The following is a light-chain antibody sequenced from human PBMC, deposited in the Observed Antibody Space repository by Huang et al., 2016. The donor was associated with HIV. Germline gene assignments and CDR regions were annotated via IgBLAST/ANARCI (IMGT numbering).Light chain of an antibody. CDR3: QQYNNWPWT. CDR2: GAA. J-gene: IGKJ1*01. V-gene: IGKV3-15*01. Sequence: EKVMTQSPATLSVSPGERATLSCRASPSVSSNLAWYQQKPGQAPRPRMYGAATRATGSPTRFSGSGSGTEFTLTISSLQSEDFAVYYCQQYNNWPWTFGQGTKVEIK. CDR1: PSVSSN.